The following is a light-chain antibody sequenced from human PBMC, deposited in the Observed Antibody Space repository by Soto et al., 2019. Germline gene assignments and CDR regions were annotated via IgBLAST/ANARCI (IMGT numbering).Light chain of an antibody. V-gene: IGLV2-14*01. CDR1: NSDVGTYNY. CDR3: SSYTSSTILV. J-gene: IGLJ3*02. Sequence: QSALTQPAAVSGSPGQSITISCTGSNSDVGTYNYVSWYQHYPGRAPKLLIYEVSNRPSWVSNRFSGSKSGNTASLTISGLQAEDEADYYCSSYTSSTILVFGGGTKLTVL. CDR2: EVS.